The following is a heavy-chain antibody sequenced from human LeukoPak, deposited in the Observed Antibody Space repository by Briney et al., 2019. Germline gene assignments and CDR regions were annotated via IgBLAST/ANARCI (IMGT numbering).Heavy chain of an antibody. CDR1: GGSISRDY. Sequence: PSETLSLTCTVSGGSISRDYWSWIRQPPGKGLEWIGYIYYSGSTNYNPSLKSRVTISVDTSKNQFSLKLSSVTAADTAVYYCARHMYSSSWSASVWGQGTTVTVSS. V-gene: IGHV4-59*08. CDR3: ARHMYSSSWSASV. J-gene: IGHJ6*02. D-gene: IGHD6-13*01. CDR2: IYYSGST.